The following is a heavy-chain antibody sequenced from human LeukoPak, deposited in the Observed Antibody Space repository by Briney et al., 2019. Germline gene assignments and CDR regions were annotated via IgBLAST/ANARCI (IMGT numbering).Heavy chain of an antibody. CDR1: GGSITSSSFY. Sequence: SETLSLTCTVSGGSITSSSFYWAWIRQPPGKGMEWIGSISYSGSTYYNPSLKSRVTISVDSSKNQFSLRLSSVTAADTAVYYCARESLTWLQSRTSWFDPWGQGTLVTVSP. CDR2: ISYSGST. J-gene: IGHJ5*02. CDR3: ARESLTWLQSRTSWFDP. V-gene: IGHV4-39*07. D-gene: IGHD5-24*01.